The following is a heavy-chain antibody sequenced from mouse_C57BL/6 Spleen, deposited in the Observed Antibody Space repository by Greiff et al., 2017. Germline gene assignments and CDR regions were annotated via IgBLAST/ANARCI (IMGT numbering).Heavy chain of an antibody. J-gene: IGHJ4*01. V-gene: IGHV5-17*01. CDR3: ARITTVVATYDGAMDY. Sequence: DVKLVESGGGLVKPGGSLKLSCAASGFTFSDYGMHWVRQAPEKGLEWVAYISSGSSTIYYADTVKGRFTISRDNAKHTLFLQMTSLRSEDTAMYYCARITTVVATYDGAMDYWGQGTSVTVSS. D-gene: IGHD1-1*01. CDR2: ISSGSSTI. CDR1: GFTFSDYG.